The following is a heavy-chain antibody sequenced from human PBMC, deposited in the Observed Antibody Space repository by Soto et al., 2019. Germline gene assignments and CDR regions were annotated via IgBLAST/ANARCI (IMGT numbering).Heavy chain of an antibody. CDR1: TFSFSTYA. Sequence: EVQLLESGGGLVQPGGSLRLSCAASTFSFSTYAMSWVRQAPGKGLEWVSSINDGGDDTYYADSVKGRFTISRDNSKNTLFLQMNSLRAEDTAVYYCAKGGISVIRGVIRVKWSDPWGQGTLVTVSS. D-gene: IGHD3-10*01. V-gene: IGHV3-23*01. CDR3: AKGGISVIRGVIRVKWSDP. J-gene: IGHJ5*02. CDR2: INDGGDDT.